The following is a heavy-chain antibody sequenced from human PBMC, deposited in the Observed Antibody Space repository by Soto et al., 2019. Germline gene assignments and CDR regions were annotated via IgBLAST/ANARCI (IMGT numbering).Heavy chain of an antibody. Sequence: EVQLVESGGGLVKPGGSLRLSCAASGFTFSIYSMHWVRQAPGKGLEWVSSISSSGDYIYYADSEKGRHTISRDNARNSVYLQMNSLRAEDTAVYYCARGGGSGWHQYFQHWGQGTLVTVSS. CDR2: ISSSGDYI. D-gene: IGHD6-19*01. J-gene: IGHJ1*01. CDR1: GFTFSIYS. V-gene: IGHV3-21*02. CDR3: ARGGGSGWHQYFQH.